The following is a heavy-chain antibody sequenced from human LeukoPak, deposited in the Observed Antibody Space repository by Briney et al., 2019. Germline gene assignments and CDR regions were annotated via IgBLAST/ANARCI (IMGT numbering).Heavy chain of an antibody. CDR3: ARATMVRGADDAFDI. CDR2: INPSGGST. Sequence: GASVKVSCKASGYTFTSYYMHWVRQAPGQGLEWMGIINPSGGSTSYAQKFQGRVTMTRETSTSTVYMELSSLRSEDTAVYYCARATMVRGADDAFDIWGQGTMVTVSS. J-gene: IGHJ3*02. D-gene: IGHD3-10*01. V-gene: IGHV1-46*01. CDR1: GYTFTSYY.